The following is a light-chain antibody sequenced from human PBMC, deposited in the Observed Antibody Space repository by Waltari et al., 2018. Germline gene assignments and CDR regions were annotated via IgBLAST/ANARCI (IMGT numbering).Light chain of an antibody. CDR2: VNSDGGN. CDR3: QTAGTGPGV. J-gene: IGLJ3*02. Sequence: QLVLTQSPSASASLGASVKLTCTLSSGHNNYAIAWHQQRPGKGPRYLMKVNSDGGNSVRDWVPRRFSGSSCGAERYLIISSLQSDDEADYYCQTAGTGPGVFGGGTKLTVL. CDR1: SGHNNYA. V-gene: IGLV4-69*01.